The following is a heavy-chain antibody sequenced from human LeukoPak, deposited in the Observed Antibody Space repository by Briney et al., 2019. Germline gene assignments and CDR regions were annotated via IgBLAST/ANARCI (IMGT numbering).Heavy chain of an antibody. CDR2: INPNSGGT. J-gene: IGHJ4*02. CDR1: GYTFTGYY. Sequence: GASVKVSCKASGYTFTGYYMHWGRQAPGQGLESMGWINPNSGGTNYAQKLQGRVTMTRDTSISTAYLELSRLRSDDTAVYYCAKSHYDSSGYYYLFDYWGQGTLVTVSS. V-gene: IGHV1-2*02. D-gene: IGHD3-22*01. CDR3: AKSHYDSSGYYYLFDY.